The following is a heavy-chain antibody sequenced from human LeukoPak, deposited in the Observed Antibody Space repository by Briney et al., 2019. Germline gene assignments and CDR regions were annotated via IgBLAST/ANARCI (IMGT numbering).Heavy chain of an antibody. D-gene: IGHD5-18*01. CDR2: IKQDGSEK. V-gene: IGHV3-7*03. CDR1: GFTFSSYW. CDR3: ASVDTAMVTWYYYYGMDV. J-gene: IGHJ6*02. Sequence: GVALRLSCAASGFTFSSYWMSWVRQAPGKGLEWVANIKQDGSEKYYVDSVKGRFTISRDNAKNSLYLQMNSLRAEDTAVYYCASVDTAMVTWYYYYGMDVWGQGTTVTVSS.